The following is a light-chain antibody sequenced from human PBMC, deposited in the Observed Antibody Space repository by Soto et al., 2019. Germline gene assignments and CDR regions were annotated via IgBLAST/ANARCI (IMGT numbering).Light chain of an antibody. CDR2: EVT. J-gene: IGLJ1*01. CDR3: NSYTASSNLV. V-gene: IGLV2-14*03. Sequence: QSVLTQPASVSGSPGQSITISCTGTSSDVGGYNFVSWYQQHPGKAPKLMIYEVTSRPSGVSNRFSGSKSGNTASLTISGLQAEDEADYYCNSYTASSNLVFGTGTKLTVL. CDR1: SSDVGGYNF.